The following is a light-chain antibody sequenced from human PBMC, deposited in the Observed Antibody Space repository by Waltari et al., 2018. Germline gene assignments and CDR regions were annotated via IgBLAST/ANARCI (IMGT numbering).Light chain of an antibody. CDR2: AAS. CDR1: QAIVTN. V-gene: IGKV3-15*01. J-gene: IGKJ1*01. CDR3: QHYNNFPPA. Sequence: DIVMTQSPDTLSVSLGERATLACRASQAIVTNLAWYQQKPGQTPRLLIYAASTRATGIPARFSGSGSETEFTLTISSLQSRNFAVYYCQHYNNFPPAFGQGTKVEIK.